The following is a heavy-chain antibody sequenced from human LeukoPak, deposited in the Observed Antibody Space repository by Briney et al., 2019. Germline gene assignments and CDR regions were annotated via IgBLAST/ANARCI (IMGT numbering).Heavy chain of an antibody. V-gene: IGHV4-39*07. D-gene: IGHD3-22*01. CDR1: GGSVNSGSYY. CDR3: ASVYDSSGYYPF. J-gene: IGHJ4*02. CDR2: INHSGST. Sequence: PSETLSLTCTVSGGSVNSGSYYWSWIRQPPGKGLEWIGEINHSGSTNYNPSLKSRVTISVDTSKNQFSLKLSSVTAADTAVYYCASVYDSSGYYPFWGQGTLVTVSS.